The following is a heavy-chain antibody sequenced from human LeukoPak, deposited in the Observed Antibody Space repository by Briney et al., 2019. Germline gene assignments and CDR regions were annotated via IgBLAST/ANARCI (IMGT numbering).Heavy chain of an antibody. D-gene: IGHD3-10*01. CDR1: GATFSDYY. J-gene: IGHJ3*01. Sequence: SETLSLTCVVHGATFSDYYWSWLRQAPEKGLEWLGEINYVGTTNYSPSLKSRVALSIDMSKMQFFLNVTSVTAADTAVYYCARRHRYYGELFDEGEDAFDVWGQGTMVTVSS. CDR3: ARRHRYYGELFDEGEDAFDV. V-gene: IGHV4-34*08. CDR2: INYVGTT.